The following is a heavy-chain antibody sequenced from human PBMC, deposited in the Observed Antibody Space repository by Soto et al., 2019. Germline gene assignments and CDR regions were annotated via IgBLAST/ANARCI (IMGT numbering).Heavy chain of an antibody. J-gene: IGHJ4*02. V-gene: IGHV1-69*13. CDR3: AIGYSYGRFDY. D-gene: IGHD5-18*01. CDR1: LGTFSSYA. Sequence: SVKVSCKASLGTFSSYAISGVRQAPGQGLEWMGGIIPIFGTANYAQKFQGRVTITADESTSTAYMELSSLRSEDTAVYYCAIGYSYGRFDYWGQGTLVTVSS. CDR2: IIPIFGTA.